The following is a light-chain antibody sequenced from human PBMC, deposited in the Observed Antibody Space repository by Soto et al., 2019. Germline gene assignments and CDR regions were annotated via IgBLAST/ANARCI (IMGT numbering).Light chain of an antibody. CDR3: QQYNNWPPLT. CDR2: GAS. Sequence: EIVLTQSPATLSVSPGERATLSCRASQYVSSNLAWYQQKPGQAPRLLIYGASTRATVIPARFSGSGSGTEFTLTISSLQSEDFAVYYCQQYNNWPPLTFGGGTKVEIK. CDR1: QYVSSN. J-gene: IGKJ4*01. V-gene: IGKV3-15*01.